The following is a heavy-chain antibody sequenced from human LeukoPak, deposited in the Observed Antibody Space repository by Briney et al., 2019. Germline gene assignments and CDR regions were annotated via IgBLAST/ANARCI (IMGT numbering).Heavy chain of an antibody. Sequence: SQTLSLTCAVSGGSISSGGYSWSWIRQPPRMGLEWIGYLCHSGSTYYNPSLKSRVTISVDRSKNQFSLKLSSVTAADTAVYYCARGIQEDYYDSSGYYYSWFDPWGQGTLVTVSS. CDR3: ARGIQEDYYDSSGYYYSWFDP. V-gene: IGHV4-30-2*01. CDR2: LCHSGST. D-gene: IGHD3-22*01. CDR1: GGSISSGGYS. J-gene: IGHJ5*02.